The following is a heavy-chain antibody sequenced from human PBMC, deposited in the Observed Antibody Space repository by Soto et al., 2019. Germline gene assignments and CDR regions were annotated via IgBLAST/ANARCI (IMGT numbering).Heavy chain of an antibody. CDR2: IYYSGST. Sequence: QLRLQESGPGLVKPSETLSLTCSVSGASIRSTSYYWGWIRQPPGKGLEWIGSIYYSGSTHYSPFLKSRIIMSIDTSTNQYSLKLTSVTAADTAVYYCTRHGGGAAADRPLDYWGQGTLVTASS. CDR1: GASIRSTSYY. D-gene: IGHD6-13*01. CDR3: TRHGGGAAADRPLDY. J-gene: IGHJ4*02. V-gene: IGHV4-39*01.